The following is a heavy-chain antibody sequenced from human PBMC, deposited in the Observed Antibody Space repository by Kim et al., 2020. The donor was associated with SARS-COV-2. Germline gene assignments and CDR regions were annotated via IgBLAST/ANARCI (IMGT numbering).Heavy chain of an antibody. Sequence: AAPVKGRFTISRDDSKNTLYLQMNSLKTEDTAVYYCTTFYYYDSSGFPLHWGQGTLVTVSS. J-gene: IGHJ4*02. D-gene: IGHD3-22*01. V-gene: IGHV3-15*01. CDR3: TTFYYYDSSGFPLH.